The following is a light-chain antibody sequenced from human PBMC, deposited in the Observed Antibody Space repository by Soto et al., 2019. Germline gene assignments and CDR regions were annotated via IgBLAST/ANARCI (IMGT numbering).Light chain of an antibody. Sequence: EIVMTQSPATLSVSPGERATLSCRASQSVSSNLAWYQQTPGQAPRLLIYGASIRATGIPARFSGIGSWTEFTLTISSLQSEDFAVYYCQQYNNWPPRATFGPGTKVDIK. CDR2: GAS. CDR1: QSVSSN. CDR3: QQYNNWPPRAT. J-gene: IGKJ3*01. V-gene: IGKV3D-15*01.